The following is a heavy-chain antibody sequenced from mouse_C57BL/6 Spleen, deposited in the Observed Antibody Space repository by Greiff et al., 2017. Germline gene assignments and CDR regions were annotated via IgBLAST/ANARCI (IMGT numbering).Heavy chain of an antibody. CDR1: GYTFTDYY. V-gene: IGHV1-19*01. D-gene: IGHD1-1*01. Sequence: VQLQQSGPVLVKPGASVKMSCKASGYTFTDYYMNWVKQSHGKSLEWIGVINPYNGGTSYNQKFKGKATLTVDKSSSTAYMELNSLTSEDSAVYYCARDRYYGSRGYFDYWGKGTTLTVSS. J-gene: IGHJ2*01. CDR3: ARDRYYGSRGYFDY. CDR2: INPYNGGT.